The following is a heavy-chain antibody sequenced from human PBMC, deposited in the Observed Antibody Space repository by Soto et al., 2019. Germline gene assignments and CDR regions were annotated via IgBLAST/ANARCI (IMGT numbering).Heavy chain of an antibody. V-gene: IGHV3-74*01. D-gene: IGHD5-18*01. CDR1: GFTFSSYW. J-gene: IGHJ6*02. CDR3: AIAGYSYGLKPPAPNYYYYGMDV. CDR2: INSDGSST. Sequence: EVQLVESGGGLVQPGGSLRLSCAASGFTFSSYWMHWVRQAPGKGLVWVSRINSDGSSTSYADSVKGRFTISRDNAKNTLYLQMNSLRAEDTAVYYCAIAGYSYGLKPPAPNYYYYGMDVWGQGTTVTDSS.